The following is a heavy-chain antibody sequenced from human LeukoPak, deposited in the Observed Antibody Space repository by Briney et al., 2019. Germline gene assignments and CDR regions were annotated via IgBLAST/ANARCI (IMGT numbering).Heavy chain of an antibody. CDR3: ARDPAGDMVRGVTFDY. J-gene: IGHJ4*02. V-gene: IGHV3-23*01. CDR1: GFTFSSYA. D-gene: IGHD3-10*01. CDR2: ISGSGGST. Sequence: GGSLRLSCAASGFTFSSYAMSWVRQAPGKGLEWVSAISGSGGSTYYADSVKGRFTISRDNAKNSLYLQMNSLRAEDTAVYYCARDPAGDMVRGVTFDYWGQGTLVTVSS.